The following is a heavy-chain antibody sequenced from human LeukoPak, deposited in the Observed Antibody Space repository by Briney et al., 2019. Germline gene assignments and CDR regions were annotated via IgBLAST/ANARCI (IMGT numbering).Heavy chain of an antibody. V-gene: IGHV3-30*02. CDR1: GFTFSGYG. CDR2: IRYDGSNK. D-gene: IGHD5-18*01. CDR3: AKDLYSYGYYFDY. Sequence: GGSLRLSCAASGFTFSGYGMHWVRQAPGKGLEWVTFIRYDGSNKYYADSVKGRFTISRDNSKNTLYLQMSRLRAEDTAVYYCAKDLYSYGYYFDYWGQGTVVTVSS. J-gene: IGHJ4*02.